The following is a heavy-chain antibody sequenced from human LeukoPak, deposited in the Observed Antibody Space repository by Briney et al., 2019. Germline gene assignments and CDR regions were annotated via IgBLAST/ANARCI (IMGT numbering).Heavy chain of an antibody. D-gene: IGHD6-19*01. Sequence: PGGSLRLSCAASGFTFSSYGMHWVRQAPCKGLEWVAFIRYDGSNKYYADSVKGRFTISRDNSKNTLYLQMNSLRAEDTAVYYCAKAYSSGWYYFDYWGQGTLVTVSS. J-gene: IGHJ4*02. CDR3: AKAYSSGWYYFDY. CDR2: IRYDGSNK. V-gene: IGHV3-30*02. CDR1: GFTFSSYG.